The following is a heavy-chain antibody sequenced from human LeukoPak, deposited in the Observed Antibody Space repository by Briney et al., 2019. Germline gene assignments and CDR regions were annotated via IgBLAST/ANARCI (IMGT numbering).Heavy chain of an antibody. CDR2: ISSSSSYI. Sequence: GGSLRLSCAASGFTFSSYSMNWVRQAPGKGLEWVSSISSSSSYIYYADSVKGRFTISRDNAKNSLYLQMNSLRAEDTAVYYCARAVVTTGAYYFDYWGQGTLVTVSS. CDR3: ARAVVTTGAYYFDY. J-gene: IGHJ4*02. CDR1: GFTFSSYS. V-gene: IGHV3-21*01. D-gene: IGHD2-21*02.